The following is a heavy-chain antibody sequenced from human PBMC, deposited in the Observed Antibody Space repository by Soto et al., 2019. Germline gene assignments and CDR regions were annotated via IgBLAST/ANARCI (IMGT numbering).Heavy chain of an antibody. Sequence: TGGSLRLSCAASGFTFSSYAMSWVRQAPGKGLEWVSAISGSGGSTYYAGSVKGRFTISRDNSKNTLYLQMNSLRAEDTAVYYCAKDPYYDILTGYYCWGQGTLVTVSS. D-gene: IGHD3-9*01. CDR1: GFTFSSYA. J-gene: IGHJ4*02. CDR2: ISGSGGST. CDR3: AKDPYYDILTGYYC. V-gene: IGHV3-23*01.